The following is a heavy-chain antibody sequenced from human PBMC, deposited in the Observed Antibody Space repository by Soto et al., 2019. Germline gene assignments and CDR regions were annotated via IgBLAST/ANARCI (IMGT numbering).Heavy chain of an antibody. D-gene: IGHD1-1*01. Sequence: PGGSLRLSCAASGFTFSTNAMTWVRQAPGKGLEWVSIIGGDSRTTFYADSVKGRFTVSRDNSKNTVYLDMNSLRGEDTAIYYCTKDNNWDDPGWGQGTLVTV. CDR2: IGGDSRTT. CDR3: TKDNNWDDPG. CDR1: GFTFSTNA. J-gene: IGHJ4*02. V-gene: IGHV3-23*01.